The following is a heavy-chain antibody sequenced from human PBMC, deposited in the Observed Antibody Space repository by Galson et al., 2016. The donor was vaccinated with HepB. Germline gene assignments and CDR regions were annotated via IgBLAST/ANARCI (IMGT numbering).Heavy chain of an antibody. J-gene: IGHJ4*02. D-gene: IGHD5-24*01. CDR3: ARFKPEGEMPTIPVGSLDY. CDR1: GFTFSNYA. V-gene: IGHV3-64*04. CDR2: TSPNGAYT. Sequence: SLRLSCAASGFTFSNYAINWVRQAPGKGLEIVSATSPNGAYTYYAEFVKGRFTVSRDNSRNTLFLQMTSLRLEDTGVYYCARFKPEGEMPTIPVGSLDYWGLGTLVTISS.